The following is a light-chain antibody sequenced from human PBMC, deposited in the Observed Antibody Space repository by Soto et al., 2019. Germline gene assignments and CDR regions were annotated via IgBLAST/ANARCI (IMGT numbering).Light chain of an antibody. CDR1: SSDVGGYNY. V-gene: IGLV2-14*01. CDR2: DVS. J-gene: IGLJ1*01. CDR3: SSYTGSSTYV. Sequence: QSVLTQPASVSGSPGQSITISCTGTSSDVGGYNYVSWYQQHPGKAPKLMIYDVSNRPSGVSNRFSGSKSGNTASLTISGLQAEDEADNYCSSYTGSSTYVFGTGTKVTVL.